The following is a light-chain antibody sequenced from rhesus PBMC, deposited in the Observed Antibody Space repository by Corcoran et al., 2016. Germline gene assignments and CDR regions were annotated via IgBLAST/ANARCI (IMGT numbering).Light chain of an antibody. CDR2: EVS. CDR3: CSYAGSYSFYI. V-gene: IGLV2-32*01. CDR1: SSDIGGYNF. J-gene: IGLJ1*01. Sequence: QAALTQPRSVSGSPGRSVTISCTGTSSDIGGYNFVSWYQMHPGKAPKLMIYEVSKRPSGVSDRFSGSKSGNTASLTISGLQAADEADYYCCSYAGSYSFYIFGGGTRLTVL.